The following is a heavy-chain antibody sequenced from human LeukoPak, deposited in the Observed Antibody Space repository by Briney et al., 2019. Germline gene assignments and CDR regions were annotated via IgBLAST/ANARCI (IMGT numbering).Heavy chain of an antibody. Sequence: GASVKVSCKASGYTFIGYYIHWVRQAPGQGLEWMGWINPDSAGTKYAQKFQGRVTMTRDTSISTAYMELSRLRSDDTAVYYCARDVFSRYYYDSSGSPPYGMDVWGQGTTVTVSS. D-gene: IGHD3-22*01. CDR1: GYTFIGYY. J-gene: IGHJ6*02. CDR3: ARDVFSRYYYDSSGSPPYGMDV. CDR2: INPDSAGT. V-gene: IGHV1-2*02.